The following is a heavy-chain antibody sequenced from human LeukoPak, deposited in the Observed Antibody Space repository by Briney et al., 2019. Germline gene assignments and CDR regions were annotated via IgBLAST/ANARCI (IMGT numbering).Heavy chain of an antibody. CDR2: IREDGSDD. Sequence: PGGSLRLSCAASTFTFRNYWMSWVRQAPGKGLAWVANIREDGSDDTYEASVKGRFTISRDNARNSLFLQMNSLRAEDTAVYYCARGDGYYFGFWGQGTPVTVSS. CDR1: TFTFRNYW. V-gene: IGHV3-7*03. CDR3: ARGDGYYFGF. J-gene: IGHJ4*02.